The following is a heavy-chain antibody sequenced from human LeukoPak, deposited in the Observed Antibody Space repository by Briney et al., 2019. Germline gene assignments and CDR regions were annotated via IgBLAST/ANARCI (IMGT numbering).Heavy chain of an antibody. CDR2: IHYSGTT. Sequence: SSETLSLTCTVSGDSISSYYWTWIRQPPGQGLEWIAYIHYSGTTNYNPSLKSRVTISIDTCKNQFSLNLSSVTAADTAVYYCTRFSFGRNWFDPWGQGTLVTVSS. J-gene: IGHJ5*02. CDR3: TRFSFGRNWFDP. D-gene: IGHD3-10*01. CDR1: GDSISSYY. V-gene: IGHV4-59*13.